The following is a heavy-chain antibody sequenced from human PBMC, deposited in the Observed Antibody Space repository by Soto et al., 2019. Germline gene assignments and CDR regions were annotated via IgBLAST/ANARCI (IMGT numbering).Heavy chain of an antibody. J-gene: IGHJ4*02. V-gene: IGHV4-30-4*01. CDR3: ARVGGFGATTIDY. CDR2: IYYSGST. CDR1: GGSISSGDYY. Sequence: SETLSLTCTVSGGSISSGDYYWSWIRQPPGKGLEWIGYIYYSGSTYSNPSLKSRVTISVDTSKNQFSLKLSSVTAADTAVYYCARVGGFGATTIDYWGQGTLVTVSS. D-gene: IGHD3-10*01.